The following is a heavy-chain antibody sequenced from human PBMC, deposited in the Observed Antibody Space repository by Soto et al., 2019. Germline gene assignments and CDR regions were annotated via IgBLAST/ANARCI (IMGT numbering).Heavy chain of an antibody. V-gene: IGHV1-46*01. CDR2: INPSGGST. CDR1: GYTFTSYY. J-gene: IGHJ6*02. CDR3: ARTGSGSTYSYYYGMDV. D-gene: IGHD2-15*01. Sequence: GASVKVSCKASGYTFTSYYIHWVRQAPGQGLEWMGIINPSGGSTTYAQKFQDRVIMTRDTSTSTVYMELSSLNSEDTAVYYCARTGSGSTYSYYYGMDVWGQGTTVTVS.